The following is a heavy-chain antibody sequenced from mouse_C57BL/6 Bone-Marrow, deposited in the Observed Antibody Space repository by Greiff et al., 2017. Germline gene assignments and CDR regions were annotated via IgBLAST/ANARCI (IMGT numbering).Heavy chain of an antibody. CDR1: GYTFTSYG. CDR2: IYPRSGNT. J-gene: IGHJ4*01. CDR3: ALRLRAMDY. D-gene: IGHD3-2*02. Sequence: QVHVKQSGAELARPGASVKLSCKASGYTFTSYGISWVKQRTGQGLEWIGEIYPRSGNTYYNEKFKGKATLTADKSSSTAYMELRSLTSEDSAVYFCALRLRAMDYWGQGTSVTVSS. V-gene: IGHV1-81*01.